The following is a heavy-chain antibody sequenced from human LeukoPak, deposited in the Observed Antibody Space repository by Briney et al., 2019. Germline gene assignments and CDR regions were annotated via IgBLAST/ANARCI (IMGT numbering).Heavy chain of an antibody. CDR3: AKDTRSRGGYYYYYMDV. V-gene: IGHV3-9*01. J-gene: IGHJ6*03. Sequence: PGGSLRLSCAASGFTFDDYAIHWVRQAPGKGLEWVSGISWNSGSIGYADSVKGRFTISRDNAKNSLYLQMNSLRAEDTALCYCAKDTRSRGGYYYYYMDVWGKGTTVTVSS. CDR2: ISWNSGSI. CDR1: GFTFDDYA. D-gene: IGHD3-10*01.